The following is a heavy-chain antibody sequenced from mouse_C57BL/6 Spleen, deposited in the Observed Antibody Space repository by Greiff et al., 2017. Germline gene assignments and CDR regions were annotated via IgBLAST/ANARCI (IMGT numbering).Heavy chain of an antibody. J-gene: IGHJ2*01. CDR1: GYSITSGYY. V-gene: IGHV3-6*01. CDR2: ISYDGSN. Sequence: EVKLVESGPGLVKPSQSLSLTCSVTGYSITSGYYWNWIRQFPGNKLEWMGYISYDGSNNYNPSLKNRNSITRDTSKNQFFLKLNSVTTEDTATYYCARRPHFDYWGQGTTLTVSS. CDR3: ARRPHFDY.